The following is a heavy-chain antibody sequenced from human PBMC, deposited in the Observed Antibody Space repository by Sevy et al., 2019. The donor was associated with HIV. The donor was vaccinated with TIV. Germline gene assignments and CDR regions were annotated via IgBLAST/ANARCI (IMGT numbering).Heavy chain of an antibody. J-gene: IGHJ4*02. V-gene: IGHV3-7*03. CDR1: GFTVSNYW. CDR2: IKEDGKET. Sequence: GGSLRLSCVASGFTVSNYWMNWVRQAPGMGLEWVAKIKEDGKETYYVDSVKGRFTISRDNAKNSLYLQIISLRAEDTAVYYCARDKNSAMVTPFDFWGQGTLVTVSS. D-gene: IGHD5-18*01. CDR3: ARDKNSAMVTPFDF.